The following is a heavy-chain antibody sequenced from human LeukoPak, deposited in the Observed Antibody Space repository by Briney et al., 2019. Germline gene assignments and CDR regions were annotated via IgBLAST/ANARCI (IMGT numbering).Heavy chain of an antibody. Sequence: SETLSLTCAVYGGSFSDYFWNWIRQPPGKGLEWIGEINHGGGTRYNPSLKSRATISVDTSKKQFSLNLTSVTAADTAVHYCARGEDGTGDYRPTYFDSWGQGTLVTVSS. CDR3: ARGEDGTGDYRPTYFDS. CDR2: INHGGGT. D-gene: IGHD4-17*01. J-gene: IGHJ4*02. V-gene: IGHV4-34*01. CDR1: GGSFSDYF.